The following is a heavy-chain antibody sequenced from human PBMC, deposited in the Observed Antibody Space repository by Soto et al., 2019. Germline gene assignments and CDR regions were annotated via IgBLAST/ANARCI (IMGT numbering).Heavy chain of an antibody. CDR2: ISSSSTI. J-gene: IGHJ1*01. CDR1: GFTFSSYS. D-gene: IGHD1-26*01. V-gene: IGHV3-48*02. Sequence: PGGSLRLSCAASGFTFSSYSMNWVRQAPGKGLEWVSYISSSSTIYYADSVKGRFTISRDNAKNSLYLQMNSLRDEDTAVYYCARAGSYYQFQHWGQGTLVTVSS. CDR3: ARAGSYYQFQH.